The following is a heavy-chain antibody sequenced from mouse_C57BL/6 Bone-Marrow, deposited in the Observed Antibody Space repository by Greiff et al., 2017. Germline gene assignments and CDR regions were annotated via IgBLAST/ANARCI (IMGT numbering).Heavy chain of an antibody. CDR2: SYPRSGNT. CDR1: GYTFPSYG. CDR3: TRGGRWLYGELAY. D-gene: IGHD1-1*01. V-gene: IGHV1-81*01. J-gene: IGHJ2*01. Sequence: QVQLQQSGAELARPGASVKLSCKASGYTFPSYGISWVKQRTGQGLEWIGESYPRSGNTYYNEKFKGKATRTADKSSRTAYRETLRPTSEYSAVYCWTRGGRWLYGELAYWGQGTTLTVSA.